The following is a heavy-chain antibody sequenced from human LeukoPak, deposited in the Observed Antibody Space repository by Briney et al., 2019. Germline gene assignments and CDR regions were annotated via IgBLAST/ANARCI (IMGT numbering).Heavy chain of an antibody. CDR3: ARASVLRYFDWLFTFDY. CDR2: IIPIFGTA. J-gene: IGHJ4*02. Sequence: SVKVSCKASGGTFNSYAISWVRQAPGQGLEWMGGIIPIFGTANYAQKFQGRVTITADESTSTAYMELSSLRSEDTAVYYCARASVLRYFDWLFTFDYWGQGTLVTVSS. V-gene: IGHV1-69*13. D-gene: IGHD3-9*01. CDR1: GGTFNSYA.